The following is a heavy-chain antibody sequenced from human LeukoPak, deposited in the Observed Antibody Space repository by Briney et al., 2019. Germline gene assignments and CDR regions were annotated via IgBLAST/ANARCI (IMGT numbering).Heavy chain of an antibody. Sequence: PSETLSLTCSVSGGSVSSGNYFWGWIGQPPGKGLESIGNINYIGSTAYNPSLKSRVTMSVDTSKNQFSLKMTSVTAADTAVYYCARLSKGRYFDYIFDYWGQGTLVTVSS. CDR2: INYIGST. D-gene: IGHD3-9*01. V-gene: IGHV4-39*01. J-gene: IGHJ4*02. CDR3: ARLSKGRYFDYIFDY. CDR1: GGSVSSGNYF.